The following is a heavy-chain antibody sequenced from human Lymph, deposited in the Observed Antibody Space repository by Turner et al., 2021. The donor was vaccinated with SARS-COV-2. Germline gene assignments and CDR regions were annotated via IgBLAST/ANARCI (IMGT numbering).Heavy chain of an antibody. V-gene: IGHV3-23*01. J-gene: IGHJ4*02. CDR2: ISSSGGRN. Sequence: EVQLLESGGGLAQPGGSLSLSWATSGFTFSSYAMSWVRKAPGKGVEWVSTISSSGGRNYYADCVNSWLTISRDKSKNKMYLQRTSLRAEDTAAYYCAKDSSCYEGSDVDYWGQGTLVTVSS. CDR1: GFTFSSYA. D-gene: IGHD6-25*01. CDR3: AKDSSCYEGSDVDY.